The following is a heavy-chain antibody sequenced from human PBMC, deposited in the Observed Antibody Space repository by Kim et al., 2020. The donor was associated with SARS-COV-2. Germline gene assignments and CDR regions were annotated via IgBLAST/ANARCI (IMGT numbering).Heavy chain of an antibody. D-gene: IGHD3-10*01. J-gene: IGHJ4*02. CDR1: GGNFKDFA. V-gene: IGHV1-69*10. CDR2: IMPILERA. Sequence: ASVKVSCKASGGNFKDFAISWVRQAPGQGLEWMGGIMPILERATYAQRFQDRLTISSDESTSTSYMHLSNLKSEDTAIYYCAREGWFVTNAGTVWPPVHWCLGTLVSVSS. CDR3: AREGWFVTNAGTVWPPVH.